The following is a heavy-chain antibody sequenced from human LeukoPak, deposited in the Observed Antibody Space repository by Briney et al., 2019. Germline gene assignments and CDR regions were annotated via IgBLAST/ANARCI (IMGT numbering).Heavy chain of an antibody. CDR3: ARENSGSYREFDY. CDR1: GGSISIYY. Sequence: PWETVSLTCTVSGGSISIYYWTGIRQPAGKGREGVGRIYASGSTDYNRTLKSRVTMSVDTSKTQFSLKLSAVTAADTAVYSCARENSGSYREFDYWGEGNLVTVSS. D-gene: IGHD1-26*01. J-gene: IGHJ4*02. V-gene: IGHV4-4*07. CDR2: IYASGST.